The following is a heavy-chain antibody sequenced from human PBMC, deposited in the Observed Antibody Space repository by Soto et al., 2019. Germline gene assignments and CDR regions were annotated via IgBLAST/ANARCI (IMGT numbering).Heavy chain of an antibody. CDR3: ARSIGYCSGGSCSYFDY. V-gene: IGHV1-69*02. D-gene: IGHD2-15*01. CDR1: GGTFSSYT. Sequence: QVQLVQSGAEVKKPGPSVKVSCKASGGTFSSYTISWVRQAPGQGLEWMGRIIPILGIANYAQKFQGRVTITADKSTSTAYMELSSLRSEDTAVYYCARSIGYCSGGSCSYFDYWGQGTLVTVSS. CDR2: IIPILGIA. J-gene: IGHJ4*02.